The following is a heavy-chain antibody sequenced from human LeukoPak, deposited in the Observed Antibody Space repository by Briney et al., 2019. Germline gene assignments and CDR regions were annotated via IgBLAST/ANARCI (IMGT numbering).Heavy chain of an antibody. J-gene: IGHJ5*02. CDR1: GFTFSSYA. Sequence: GGSLRLSCAASGFTFSSYAMHWVRQAPGKGLEWVGFIRSKAYGGTTEYAASVKGRFTISRDDSKSIAYLQMNSLKTEDTAVYYCTRDGYYYDSSGYDMGYNWFDPWGQGTLVTVSS. CDR2: IRSKAYGGTT. D-gene: IGHD3-22*01. V-gene: IGHV3-49*04. CDR3: TRDGYYYDSSGYDMGYNWFDP.